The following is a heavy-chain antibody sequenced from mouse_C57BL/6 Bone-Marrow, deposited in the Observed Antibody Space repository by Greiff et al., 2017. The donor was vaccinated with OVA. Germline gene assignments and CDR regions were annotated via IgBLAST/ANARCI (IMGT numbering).Heavy chain of an antibody. Sequence: EVMLVESGGGLVQPGESLKLSCASNEYDFPSHDMSWVRKTPEKRLELVAAINSDDGSTYYPDTIERRFIISRDNTKKTLYLQMSSLRSEDTALYYSARRDDEGRYWYFDVWGTGTTVTVSS. CDR2: INSDDGST. J-gene: IGHJ1*03. CDR3: ARRDDEGRYWYFDV. D-gene: IGHD2-12*01. CDR1: EYDFPSHD. V-gene: IGHV5-2*01.